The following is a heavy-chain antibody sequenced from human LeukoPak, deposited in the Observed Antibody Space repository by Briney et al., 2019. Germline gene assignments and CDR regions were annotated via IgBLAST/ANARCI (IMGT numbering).Heavy chain of an antibody. V-gene: IGHV4-39*01. D-gene: IGHD6-13*01. CDR1: GGSISSYY. CDR2: ISYSGST. J-gene: IGHJ5*02. CDR3: ASGGSSSWYRWFDP. Sequence: SETLSLTCTVSGGSISSYYWGWIRQPPGKGLEWIGDISYSGSTYYNPSLRSRVTISVDTSKNQFSLKLSSVTATDTAVYYCASGGSSSWYRWFDPWGQGTLVTVSS.